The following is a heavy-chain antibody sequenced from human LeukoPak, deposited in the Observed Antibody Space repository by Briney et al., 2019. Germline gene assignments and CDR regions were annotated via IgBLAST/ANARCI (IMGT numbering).Heavy chain of an antibody. D-gene: IGHD3-10*01. Sequence: ASVKVSCKVFGYTFTTYEINWVRQATGQGLEWMGWMNPNSGNTGYAQKFQGRVTMTRNTSISTAYMELSSPTSEDTAVYYCARDGRVELYYASGSYEYWGQGTLVTVSS. CDR2: MNPNSGNT. CDR1: GYTFTTYE. V-gene: IGHV1-8*01. J-gene: IGHJ4*02. CDR3: ARDGRVELYYASGSYEY.